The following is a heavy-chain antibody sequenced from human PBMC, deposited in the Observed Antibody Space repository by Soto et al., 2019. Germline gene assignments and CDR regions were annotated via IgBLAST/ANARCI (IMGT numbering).Heavy chain of an antibody. CDR2: IIPIFGTA. Sequence: QVQLVQSGAEVKKPGSSVKVSCKASGGTFSSYAISWVRQAPGQGLEWMGGIIPIFGTADYAQKFQGRVTITADESTSTAYMELSSLRSEDTAMYYCATHEIGHCISASCYKGGYYYGMDVW. V-gene: IGHV1-69*12. J-gene: IGHJ6*01. D-gene: IGHD2-2*02. CDR1: GGTFSSYA. CDR3: ATHEIGHCISASCYKGGYYYGMDV.